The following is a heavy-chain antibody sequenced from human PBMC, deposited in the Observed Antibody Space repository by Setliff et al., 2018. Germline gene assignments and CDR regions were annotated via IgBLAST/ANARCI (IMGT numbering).Heavy chain of an antibody. Sequence: PGGSLRLSCAASGFIFKNYIMTWVRQAPGKGLEWVSRINGDATIAHYADSVKGRFTNSRDNARNALYLQMVSLRGEDTGVYFCAALDWGENFYNVDVWGKGTTVTVSS. D-gene: IGHD7-27*01. CDR2: INGDATIA. CDR1: GFIFKNYI. J-gene: IGHJ6*03. V-gene: IGHV3-74*01. CDR3: AALDWGENFYNVDV.